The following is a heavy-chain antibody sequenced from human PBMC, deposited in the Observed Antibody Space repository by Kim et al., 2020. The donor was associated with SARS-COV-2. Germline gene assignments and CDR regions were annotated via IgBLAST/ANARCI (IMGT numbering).Heavy chain of an antibody. Sequence: SETLSLTCAVYGGSFSGYYWSWIRQPPGKGLEWIGEINHSGSTNYNPSLKSRVTISVDTSKNQFSLKLSSVTAADTAVYYCARSGSSWHFDYWGQGTLVTVSS. J-gene: IGHJ4*02. D-gene: IGHD6-13*01. CDR1: GGSFSGYY. V-gene: IGHV4-34*01. CDR3: ARSGSSWHFDY. CDR2: INHSGST.